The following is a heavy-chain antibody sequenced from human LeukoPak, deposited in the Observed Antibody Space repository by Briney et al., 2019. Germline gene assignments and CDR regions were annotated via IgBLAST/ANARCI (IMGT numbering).Heavy chain of an antibody. V-gene: IGHV3-21*01. CDR2: ISSGSSYI. J-gene: IGHJ4*02. CDR3: ATSRGSWPDYFDY. D-gene: IGHD6-13*01. Sequence: PGGSLRLSCAASRFTFSTYSMNWVRQAPGKGLEWVSSISSGSSYIYYADSVKGRFTISRDNAKNSLYLQMNSLRAEDTAVYYCATSRGSWPDYFDYWGQGTLVTVSS. CDR1: RFTFSTYS.